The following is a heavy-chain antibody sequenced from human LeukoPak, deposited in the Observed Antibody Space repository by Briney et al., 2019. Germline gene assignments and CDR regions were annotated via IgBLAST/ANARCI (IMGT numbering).Heavy chain of an antibody. CDR3: ARARGWQPNYYYYYMDV. D-gene: IGHD2-15*01. CDR1: ALSFNSSA. J-gene: IGHJ6*03. Sequence: GRSLRPSCIPSALSFNSSAMVWVRHAPGKGLEWVSPIWYDGSNKYYADSVKGRYTISRDNSKNTLFLQMNSLRAEDTAVYYCARARGWQPNYYYYYMDVWGTGTTVTVSS. V-gene: IGHV3-33*01. CDR2: IWYDGSNK.